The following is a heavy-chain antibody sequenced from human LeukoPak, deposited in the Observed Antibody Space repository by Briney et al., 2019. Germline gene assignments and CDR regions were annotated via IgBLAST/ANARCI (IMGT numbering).Heavy chain of an antibody. CDR3: ARWSDELLFDP. J-gene: IGHJ5*02. Sequence: GGSLRLSCAASGFTFSSYSMNWVRQAPGKGLEWVSSISSSSSYIYYADSVKGRFTISRDNAKNSLYLQMNSLRAEDTAVYYCARWSDELLFDPWGQGTLVTVSS. V-gene: IGHV3-21*01. CDR2: ISSSSSYI. CDR1: GFTFSSYS. D-gene: IGHD1-26*01.